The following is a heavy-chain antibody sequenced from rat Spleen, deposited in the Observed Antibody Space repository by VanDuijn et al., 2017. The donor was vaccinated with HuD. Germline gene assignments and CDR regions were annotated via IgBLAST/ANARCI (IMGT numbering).Heavy chain of an antibody. CDR1: GFTFSNYG. V-gene: IGHV5-29*01. CDR2: ISYDYSTT. J-gene: IGHJ3*01. Sequence: EVQLVESGGGLVQPGRSLKLSCAASGFTFSNYGMAWVRQAPTKGLEWVATISYDYSTTYYRDSVKGRFTISRDNAKSTLYLQMDSLRSEDTATYYCARHAREPYKWFAYWGQGTLVTVSS. CDR3: ARHAREPYKWFAY. D-gene: IGHD3-2*01.